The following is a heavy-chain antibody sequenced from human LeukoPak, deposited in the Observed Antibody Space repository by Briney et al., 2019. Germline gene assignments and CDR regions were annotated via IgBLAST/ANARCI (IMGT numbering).Heavy chain of an antibody. V-gene: IGHV3-30*04. D-gene: IGHD3-10*01. CDR1: GFSLSGYA. CDR2: ISYDGSNE. Sequence: GGSLRPSCAAAGFSLSGYAVHWVRQAPGKGLEWVAVISYDGSNEYYADSVKGRFTISRDNAKNSLYLQMNSLRAEDTAVYYCARSALMVRGVTYYYYGMDVWGQGTTVTVSS. CDR3: ARSALMVRGVTYYYYGMDV. J-gene: IGHJ6*02.